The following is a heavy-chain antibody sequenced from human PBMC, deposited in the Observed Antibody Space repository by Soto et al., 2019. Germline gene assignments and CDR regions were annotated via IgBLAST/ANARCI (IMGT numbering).Heavy chain of an antibody. V-gene: IGHV4-31*03. CDR3: AREGDYRTWFEP. D-gene: IGHD4-17*01. CDR2: IFSAGDT. CDR1: GESIATGAFY. J-gene: IGHJ5*02. Sequence: VQLEESGPGLLKPSQTLSLTFTVSGESIATGAFYWSWIRLQSGKGPEWIGSIFSAGDTYYNPSLKSSVEISLDGSQNQFSLNLRSVTAADTAVYYCAREGDYRTWFEPWGPGTLVTVSS.